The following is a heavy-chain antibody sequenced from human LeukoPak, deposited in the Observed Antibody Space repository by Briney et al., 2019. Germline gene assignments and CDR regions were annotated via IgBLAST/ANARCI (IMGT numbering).Heavy chain of an antibody. CDR1: VYSISSGYY. V-gene: IGHV4-38-2*02. CDR2: LYHSGNS. J-gene: IGHJ4*02. CDR3: ARAETYSSDWYDPFFDY. Sequence: SETLSLTCTVSVYSISSGYYWGWIRQPPGKGLGWIGSLYHSGNSYYNPSLKSRATISVDTSKNHFSLKLRSVTAADTAVYYRARAETYSSDWYDPFFDYWGQGTLVTVSS. D-gene: IGHD6-19*01.